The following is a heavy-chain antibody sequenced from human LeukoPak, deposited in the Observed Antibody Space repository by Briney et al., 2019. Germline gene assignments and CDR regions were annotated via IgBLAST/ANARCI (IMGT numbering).Heavy chain of an antibody. Sequence: GGSLRLSCAASGFTFTSNWMSWVRQAPGKGLEWVANIKQDGSDKCYVDSVKGRFTISRDNAKSSLYLQMNSLRDEDTAVYYCARMRGTTDYWGQGTLVTVSS. D-gene: IGHD1-26*01. CDR1: GFTFTSNW. CDR3: ARMRGTTDY. CDR2: IKQDGSDK. V-gene: IGHV3-7*01. J-gene: IGHJ4*02.